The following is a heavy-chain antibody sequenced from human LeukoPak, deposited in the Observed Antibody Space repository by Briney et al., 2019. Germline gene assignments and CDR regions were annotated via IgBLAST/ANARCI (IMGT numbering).Heavy chain of an antibody. CDR1: GGSISSYY. CDR3: ARGSYCSSTSCYGGGDWFDP. CDR2: IYTSGST. D-gene: IGHD2-2*01. Sequence: SETLSLTCTVSGGSISSYYWSWIRQPAGKGLEWIGRIYTSGSTNYNPSLKSRVTMSVDTSKNQFSLKLSSVTAADTAVYYCARGSYCSSTSCYGGGDWFDPWGQGTLVTVSS. J-gene: IGHJ5*02. V-gene: IGHV4-4*07.